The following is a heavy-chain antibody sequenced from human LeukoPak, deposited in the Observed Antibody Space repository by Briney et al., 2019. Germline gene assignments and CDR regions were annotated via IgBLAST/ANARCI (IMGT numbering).Heavy chain of an antibody. V-gene: IGHV3-11*05. CDR3: ARDLGSGWTFDY. J-gene: IGHJ4*02. CDR1: AFTFSDYY. D-gene: IGHD6-19*01. CDR2: ISDSSTYT. Sequence: PGGSLRLSCAASAFTFSDYYMAWIRQAPGKGLEWVSYISDSSTYTNYADSVKGRFTISRDNTKNSLYLQMNSLRADDTAVYYCARDLGSGWTFDYWGQGALVTVSS.